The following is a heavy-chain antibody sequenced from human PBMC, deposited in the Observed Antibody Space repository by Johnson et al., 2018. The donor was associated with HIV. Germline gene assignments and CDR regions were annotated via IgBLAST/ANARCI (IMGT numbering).Heavy chain of an antibody. CDR2: ISYDGRNK. CDR1: GFTFSSYG. Sequence: QVQLVESGGGVVQPGRSLRLSCAASGFTFSSYGMHWVRQAPGKGLEWVAVISYDGRNKYYGDSVKGRFTISRDNSKNTLYLQMNSLRDEDTALYYCARDPNYNSVDAFDIWGQGTMVTVSS. J-gene: IGHJ3*02. D-gene: IGHD3-10*01. CDR3: ARDPNYNSVDAFDI. V-gene: IGHV3-30*03.